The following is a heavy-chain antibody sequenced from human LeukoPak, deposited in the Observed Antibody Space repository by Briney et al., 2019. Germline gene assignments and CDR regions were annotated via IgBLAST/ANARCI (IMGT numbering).Heavy chain of an antibody. V-gene: IGHV3-23*01. CDR2: ISGSGGST. CDR1: GFTFSSHG. Sequence: PGGSLRLSCAASGFTFSSHGFYWVRQAPGKGLEWVSAISGSGGSTYYADSVKGRFTISGDNSKNTLYLQMNSLRAEDTAVYYCAKDRTNYYDSSGYWGQGTLVTVSS. CDR3: AKDRTNYYDSSGY. D-gene: IGHD3-22*01. J-gene: IGHJ4*02.